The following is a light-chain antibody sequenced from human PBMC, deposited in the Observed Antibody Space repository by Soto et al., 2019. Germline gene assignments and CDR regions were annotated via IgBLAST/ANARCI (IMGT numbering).Light chain of an antibody. V-gene: IGKV3-15*01. CDR2: GAS. CDR1: QSVSSN. J-gene: IGKJ5*01. CDR3: QQYASSPIT. Sequence: EIVLTQSQGTVSLSPGARATXSCRAGQSVSSNLAWYQQKPGQAPRLLIYGASSRATGIPARFSGSGSGTEFTLIITTLQSEDFAVYFCQQYASSPITFGQGTRVEIK.